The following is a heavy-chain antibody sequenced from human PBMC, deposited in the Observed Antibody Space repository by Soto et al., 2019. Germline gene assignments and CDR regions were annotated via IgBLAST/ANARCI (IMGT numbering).Heavy chain of an antibody. Sequence: QTGGSLRLSCAACGFTFSSYAMSWVRQAPGKGLEWVSAISGSGGSTYYADSVKGRFTISRDNSKNTLYLQMNSLRAEDTAVYYCASPPPFITIFGVVTFSRYYGMDVWGQGTTVTVSS. D-gene: IGHD3-3*01. J-gene: IGHJ6*02. CDR3: ASPPPFITIFGVVTFSRYYGMDV. CDR2: ISGSGGST. CDR1: GFTFSSYA. V-gene: IGHV3-23*01.